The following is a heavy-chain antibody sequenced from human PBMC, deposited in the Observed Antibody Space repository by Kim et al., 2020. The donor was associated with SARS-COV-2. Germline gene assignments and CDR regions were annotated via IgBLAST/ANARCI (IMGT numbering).Heavy chain of an antibody. CDR2: ITSGGAT. J-gene: IGHJ4*02. D-gene: IGHD2-8*01. CDR1: GFTFSNSD. V-gene: IGHV3-23*01. CDR3: AKQSPYTNSFKHFDY. Sequence: GGSLRLSCAASGFTFSNSDMSWVRQAPGKGLEWVSTITSGGATYYIDSVKGRFTISRDDSKNTLYLQMNSLRAEDTAVYYCAKQSPYTNSFKHFDYWGQGTLITVSS.